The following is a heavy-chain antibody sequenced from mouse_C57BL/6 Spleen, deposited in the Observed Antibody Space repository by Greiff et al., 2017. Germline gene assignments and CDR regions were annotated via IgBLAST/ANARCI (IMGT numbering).Heavy chain of an antibody. CDR1: GYAFSSSW. D-gene: IGHD4-1*02. V-gene: IGHV1-82*01. CDR2: IYPGDGDT. J-gene: IGHJ1*03. Sequence: QVQLQQSGPELVKPGASVKISCKASGYAFSSSWMNWVKQRPGKGLEWIGRIYPGDGDTNYNGKFKGKATLTADKSSSTAYMQLSSLTSEDSAVYFCARRGNWGEGYFDVWGTGTTVTVSS. CDR3: ARRGNWGEGYFDV.